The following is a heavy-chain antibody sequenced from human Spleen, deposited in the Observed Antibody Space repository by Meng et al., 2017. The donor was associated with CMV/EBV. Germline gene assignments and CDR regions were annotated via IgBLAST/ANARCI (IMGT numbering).Heavy chain of an antibody. J-gene: IGHJ4*02. V-gene: IGHV2-5*02. Sequence: LDVSGSPVLHPPQTLTLTCTFSGFSLSRSGVGVGWIRQPPGKALEWLAINYWDDDKRYSPSLKTRLTITKDTSKNQVVLTMTNMDPVDTATYYCAHSPYYGSGSYSFDYWGQGTLVTVSS. CDR3: AHSPYYGSGSYSFDY. CDR1: GFSLSRSGVG. D-gene: IGHD3-10*01. CDR2: NYWDDDK.